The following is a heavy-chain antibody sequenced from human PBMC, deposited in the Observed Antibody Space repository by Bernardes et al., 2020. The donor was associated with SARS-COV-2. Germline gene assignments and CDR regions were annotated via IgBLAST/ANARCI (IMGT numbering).Heavy chain of an antibody. V-gene: IGHV3-15*01. D-gene: IGHD5-18*01. CDR1: GFTFSNAW. CDR3: TTGRGGGYSFGAFDI. CDR2: IKSKTDGGTT. J-gene: IGHJ3*02. Sequence: GGSLRLSCAASGFTFSNAWMNWVRQAPGKGLEWVGRIKSKTDGGTTDYAAPVKGRFTIPRDDSKNTLYLQMNSLKTEDTAVYYCTTGRGGGYSFGAFDIWGQGTMVTVSS.